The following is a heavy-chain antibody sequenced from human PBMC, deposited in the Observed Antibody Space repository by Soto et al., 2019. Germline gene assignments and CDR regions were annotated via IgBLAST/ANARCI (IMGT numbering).Heavy chain of an antibody. CDR1: GYTFTSFD. V-gene: IGHV1-8*01. CDR2: MNPNSGNT. D-gene: IGHD4-17*01. Sequence: QVQLVQSGAEVKKPGASVKVSCKASGYTFTSFDINWVRQATGQGLEWMGWMNPNSGNTGYAQKFQGRVTMTRNISIRTDDMELSSLRSEDTAVYYCARTLYGDNVDYWGQGTLGTVSS. CDR3: ARTLYGDNVDY. J-gene: IGHJ4*02.